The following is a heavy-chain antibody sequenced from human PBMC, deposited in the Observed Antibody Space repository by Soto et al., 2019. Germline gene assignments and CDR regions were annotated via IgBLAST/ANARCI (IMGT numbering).Heavy chain of an antibody. V-gene: IGHV3-23*01. D-gene: IGHD2-15*01. Sequence: GGSLRLSCAASGFTFSSYAMSWFRQAPGKGLEWVAAISGSGGSTYYADSVKGRFTISRDNSKNTLYLQMNSLRAEDTAVYYCAKDLFLVSIYCSGGSCYSGPFDYWGQGTLVTVSS. CDR3: AKDLFLVSIYCSGGSCYSGPFDY. CDR1: GFTFSSYA. J-gene: IGHJ4*02. CDR2: ISGSGGST.